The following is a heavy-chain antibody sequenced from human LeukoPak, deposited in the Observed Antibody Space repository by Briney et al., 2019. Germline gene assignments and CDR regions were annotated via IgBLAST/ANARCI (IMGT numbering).Heavy chain of an antibody. CDR3: ARDVMSSSWYNYYYGMDV. D-gene: IGHD6-13*01. V-gene: IGHV3-30*04. Sequence: GRSLRLSCAASGFTFSSYAMHWVRQAPGKGLEWVAVISYDGSNNYYADSVKGRFTISRDNSKNTLYLQMNSLRAEDTAVYYCARDVMSSSWYNYYYGMDVWGQGTTVTVSS. CDR1: GFTFSSYA. J-gene: IGHJ6*02. CDR2: ISYDGSNN.